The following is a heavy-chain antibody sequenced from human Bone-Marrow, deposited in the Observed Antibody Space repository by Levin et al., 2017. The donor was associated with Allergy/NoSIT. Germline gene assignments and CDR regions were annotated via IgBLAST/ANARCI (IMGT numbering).Heavy chain of an antibody. D-gene: IGHD5-12*01. Sequence: PAGGSLRLSCAASGFTFTRYDMHWVRQAPGKGLEWVAVINHDGTLKFYADSVKGRFTISRDDSENTLYLQMNSLRGEDTAVYYCARDFDSSVHIDFWGQGTVVTVSS. CDR2: INHDGTLK. J-gene: IGHJ4*02. V-gene: IGHV3-33*01. CDR3: ARDFDSSVHIDF. CDR1: GFTFTRYD.